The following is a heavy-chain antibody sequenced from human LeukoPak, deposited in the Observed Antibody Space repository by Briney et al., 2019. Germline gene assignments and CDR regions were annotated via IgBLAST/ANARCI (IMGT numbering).Heavy chain of an antibody. Sequence: PGGSLRLSCAASGFTFSDYYMDWVRQAPGKGLEWVGRIRHKAKTYTTEYAASVKGRFTISRDDSKTSLYLQMNSLNTEDTAVYYCARASPDSSAHYYFDYWGQGSLVTVPS. CDR2: IRHKAKTYTT. CDR3: ARASPDSSAHYYFDY. V-gene: IGHV3-72*01. D-gene: IGHD3-22*01. CDR1: GFTFSDYY. J-gene: IGHJ4*02.